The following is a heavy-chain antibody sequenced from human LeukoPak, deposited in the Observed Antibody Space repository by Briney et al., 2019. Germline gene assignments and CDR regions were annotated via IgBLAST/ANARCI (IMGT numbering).Heavy chain of an antibody. Sequence: GASVKVSCKASGGTFSSYAISWVRQAPGQGLEWMGGIIPIFGTANYAQKFQGRVTITADESTSTAYMELSSLRSEDTAVYYCARRLYCTSSSCHTGPDAFDIWGQGTMVTVSS. CDR3: ARRLYCTSSSCHTGPDAFDI. CDR2: IIPIFGTA. D-gene: IGHD2-2*02. J-gene: IGHJ3*02. V-gene: IGHV1-69*13. CDR1: GGTFSSYA.